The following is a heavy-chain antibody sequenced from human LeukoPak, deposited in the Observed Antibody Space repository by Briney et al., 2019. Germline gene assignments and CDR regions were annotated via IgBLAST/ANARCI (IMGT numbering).Heavy chain of an antibody. CDR1: GFTVSSNY. CDR3: ARASQWLAFDY. V-gene: IGHV3-66*01. J-gene: IGHJ4*02. D-gene: IGHD6-19*01. Sequence: GGSLRLSCAASGFTVSSNYMAWVRQAPGKGLEWVSVIYNGDNTNYGGSVKDRFTISRDNSKNTLHLQMNSLRDEDTALYYCARASQWLAFDYWGQGALVTVSS. CDR2: IYNGDNT.